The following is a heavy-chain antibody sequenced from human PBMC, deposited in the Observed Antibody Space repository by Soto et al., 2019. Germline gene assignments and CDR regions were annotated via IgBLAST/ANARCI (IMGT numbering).Heavy chain of an antibody. CDR1: GDTFNFYS. Sequence: QVQLVQSGAEVKRPGSSVKVSCKASGDTFNFYSINWVRQAPGVGLEWVGGVNPILSISYYAQRFQGRVTMTADKSTSTAYMELRSLRSEDTAIYYCASSYGSGYRAFDYWGQGALGTVSS. CDR3: ASSYGSGYRAFDY. J-gene: IGHJ4*02. V-gene: IGHV1-69*02. CDR2: VNPILSIS. D-gene: IGHD3-10*01.